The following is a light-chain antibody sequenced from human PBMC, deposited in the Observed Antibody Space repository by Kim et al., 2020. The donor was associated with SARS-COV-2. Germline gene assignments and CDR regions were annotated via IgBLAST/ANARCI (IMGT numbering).Light chain of an antibody. CDR3: QQYGSSPYT. CDR2: GAS. CDR1: RSVSSTY. Sequence: LCPGKTATLSCRASRSVSSTYLAWYQQKPGQAPRLLIYGASSRATGIPDRFSGSGSGTDFTLTISRLEPEDFAAYYCQQYGSSPYTFGQGTKLEIK. J-gene: IGKJ2*01. V-gene: IGKV3-20*01.